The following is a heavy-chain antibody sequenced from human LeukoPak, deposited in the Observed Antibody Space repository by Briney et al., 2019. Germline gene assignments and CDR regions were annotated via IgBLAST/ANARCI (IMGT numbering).Heavy chain of an antibody. Sequence: ASVKVSCKASGYTFTGYYMHWVRQAPGQGLEWMGWINPNSGGTNYAQKFQGRVTMTRDTSISTAYMELSRLRSDDTAVYYCARTYDSPGYYSPDYYYMDVWGKGTTVTISS. CDR2: INPNSGGT. D-gene: IGHD3-22*01. J-gene: IGHJ6*03. V-gene: IGHV1-2*02. CDR1: GYTFTGYY. CDR3: ARTYDSPGYYSPDYYYMDV.